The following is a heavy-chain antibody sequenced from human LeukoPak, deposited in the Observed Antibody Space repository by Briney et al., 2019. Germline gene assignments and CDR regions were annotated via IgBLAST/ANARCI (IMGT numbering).Heavy chain of an antibody. CDR3: ARVSHSGSYYYYYYGMDV. J-gene: IGHJ6*02. CDR1: GGTFSSYA. V-gene: IGHV1-69*04. CDR2: IIPILGIA. Sequence: SVKVSCKASGGTFSSYAISWVRQAPGQGLEWMGRIIPILGIANYAQKFQGRVTITADKSTSTAYMELSSLRSEDTAVYYCARVSHSGSYYYYYYGMDVWGQGTTVTVSS. D-gene: IGHD3-10*01.